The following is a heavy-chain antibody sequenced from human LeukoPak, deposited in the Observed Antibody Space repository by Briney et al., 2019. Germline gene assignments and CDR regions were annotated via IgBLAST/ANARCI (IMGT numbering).Heavy chain of an antibody. Sequence: ASVKVSCKASGYTFTSYYIHWVRQAPGQGLEWMGIINPSGGSTSYAQKFQGRVTMTRDTSTSTVCMELSSLRSEDTAVYYCARATPYYYDSSGYYNIDYWGQGTLVTVSS. CDR1: GYTFTSYY. J-gene: IGHJ4*02. CDR3: ARATPYYYDSSGYYNIDY. V-gene: IGHV1-46*01. CDR2: INPSGGST. D-gene: IGHD3-22*01.